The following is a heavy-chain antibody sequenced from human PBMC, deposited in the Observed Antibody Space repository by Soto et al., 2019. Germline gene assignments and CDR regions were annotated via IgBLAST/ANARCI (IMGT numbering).Heavy chain of an antibody. D-gene: IGHD2-21*01. V-gene: IGHV1-69*13. CDR3: ARSVVPVIAFGYQYYGMDA. CDR1: AGTFRSYA. J-gene: IGHJ6*02. Sequence: ASVKVSCKAAAGTFRSYAMSWVRQAPGQGLEWMGGIIPMFGAPNYAQNFKGRLTITADESTRTAYMELSSLRSEDTAVYYCARSVVPVIAFGYQYYGMDAWGPGTQVTVYS. CDR2: IIPMFGAP.